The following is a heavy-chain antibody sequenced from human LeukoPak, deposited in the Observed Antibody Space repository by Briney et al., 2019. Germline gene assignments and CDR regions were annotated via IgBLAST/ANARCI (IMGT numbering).Heavy chain of an antibody. CDR1: RGSVTSYY. V-gene: IGHV4-59*02. J-gene: IGHJ3*02. CDR2: IYYSGST. D-gene: IGHD3-3*01. Sequence: SETLSLTCTVSRGSVTSYYWSWIRQPPGKGLEWIGYIYYSGSTNYNPSLKSRVTISVDTSKNQFSLKLSSVTAADTAVYYCARGGGEDFWSGDNAFDIWGQGTMVTVSS. CDR3: ARGGGEDFWSGDNAFDI.